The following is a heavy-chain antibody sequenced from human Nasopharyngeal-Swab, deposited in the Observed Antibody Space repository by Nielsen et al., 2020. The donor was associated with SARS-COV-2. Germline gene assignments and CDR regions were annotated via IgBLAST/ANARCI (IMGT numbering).Heavy chain of an antibody. CDR2: IYPGDSDT. CDR1: GYSFDTYW. Sequence: GESLNISCRASGYSFDTYWIGLVRQMPGKGLEWMGIIYPGDSDTRYSPSFQGQVTISADKSITTAYLQWRCLKASDTAMYFCVRSNDYGAHFDYWGQGTRVAVAA. D-gene: IGHD4/OR15-4a*01. V-gene: IGHV5-51*01. J-gene: IGHJ4*02. CDR3: VRSNDYGAHFDY.